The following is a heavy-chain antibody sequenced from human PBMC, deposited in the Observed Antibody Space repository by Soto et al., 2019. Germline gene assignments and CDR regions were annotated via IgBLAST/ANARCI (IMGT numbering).Heavy chain of an antibody. CDR1: GGSISSGGYS. V-gene: IGHV4-30-2*01. J-gene: IGHJ5*02. D-gene: IGHD2-21*01. CDR2: IYHSGNI. CDR3: ARIPTP. Sequence: QLQLQESGSGLVKPSQTLSLTCAITGGSISSGGYSWSWIRQPPGKGLEWIGYIYHSGNIYYNPSLKSRVGISVDRLKNHLSLKLSSVTAADTAGYYCARIPTPWGPGTLGSVSS.